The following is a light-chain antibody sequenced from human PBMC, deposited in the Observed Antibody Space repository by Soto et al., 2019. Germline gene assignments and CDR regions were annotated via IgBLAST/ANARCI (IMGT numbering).Light chain of an antibody. Sequence: EIVLTQSPGTLSLSPGERATLSCRASQSVTSSYLAWYQQKPGRAPRLLIYGASIRATGIPVRFSGSGSGTEFTLTISSLQSEDFAVYYCQQYDGWPRTFGQGTKVDIK. J-gene: IGKJ1*01. V-gene: IGKV3-20*01. CDR2: GAS. CDR1: QSVTSSY. CDR3: QQYDGWPRT.